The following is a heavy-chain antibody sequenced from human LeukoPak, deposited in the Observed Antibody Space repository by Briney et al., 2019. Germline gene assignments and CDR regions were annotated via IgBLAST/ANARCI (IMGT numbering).Heavy chain of an antibody. CDR2: VNPQGSDT. CDR3: ARARWSSTGWFLGY. J-gene: IGHJ4*02. V-gene: IGHV3-74*01. Sequence: GGSLRLSCAASGFTFSSYWMHWVRQAPGKGLLWVSRVNPQGSDTSYTDSVKGRFTISRDNAKDSLHLQMDNLRAEDTAVYYCARARWSSTGWFLGYWGQGTLVAVSS. CDR1: GFTFSSYW. D-gene: IGHD6-19*01.